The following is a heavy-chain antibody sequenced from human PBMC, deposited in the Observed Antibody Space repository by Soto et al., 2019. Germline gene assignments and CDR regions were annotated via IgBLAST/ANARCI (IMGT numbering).Heavy chain of an antibody. V-gene: IGHV3-23*01. CDR3: AKLHGYSYYFDY. CDR2: ISGSGGST. J-gene: IGHJ4*02. CDR1: GFTFSNNG. Sequence: PGGSLRLSCAASGFTFSNNGMSWVRQAPGKGLEWVSGISGSGGSTYYADSVKGRFTISRDNSKNTLYLQMNSLRAEDTAVYYCAKLHGYSYYFDYWGQGTLVTVSS. D-gene: IGHD3-22*01.